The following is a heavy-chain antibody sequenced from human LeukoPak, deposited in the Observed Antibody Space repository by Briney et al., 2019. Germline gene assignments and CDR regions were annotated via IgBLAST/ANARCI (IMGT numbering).Heavy chain of an antibody. V-gene: IGHV3-74*01. CDR3: ARVLPQEWYFDL. CDR1: GFTFSSYW. J-gene: IGHJ2*01. CDR2: INTDGSST. Sequence: PGGSLRLSCAASGFTFSSYWMHWVRQAPGKGLVWVSRINTDGSSTSYADSVKGRFTISRDNAKNTLYLQMNSLRAEDTAVYYCARVLPQEWYFDLWGRGTLVTVSS.